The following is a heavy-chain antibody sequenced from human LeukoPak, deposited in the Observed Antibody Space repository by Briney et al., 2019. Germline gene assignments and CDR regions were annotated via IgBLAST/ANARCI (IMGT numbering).Heavy chain of an antibody. Sequence: GGSLRLSCAASGFTFSSYGMHWVRQAPGKGLEWVSAISGSGGSTYYADSVKGRFTISRDNSKNTLYLQMNSLRAEDTAVYYCAKPSDYIWGSYNYWGQGTLVTVSS. V-gene: IGHV3-23*01. CDR2: ISGSGGST. D-gene: IGHD3-16*01. CDR3: AKPSDYIWGSYNY. CDR1: GFTFSSYG. J-gene: IGHJ4*02.